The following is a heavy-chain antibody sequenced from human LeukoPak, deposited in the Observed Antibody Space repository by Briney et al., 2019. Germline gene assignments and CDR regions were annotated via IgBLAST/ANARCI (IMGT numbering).Heavy chain of an antibody. CDR3: ARDGLIASYYYGMDV. CDR1: GGSISSYY. Sequence: SETLSLTCTVSGGSISSYYWSWIRQPPGKGLEWIGYIYYSGSTNYSPSLKSRVTISVDTSKNQFSLKLSSVTAADTAVYYCARDGLIASYYYGMDVWGQGTTVTVSS. V-gene: IGHV4-59*01. D-gene: IGHD2/OR15-2a*01. J-gene: IGHJ6*02. CDR2: IYYSGST.